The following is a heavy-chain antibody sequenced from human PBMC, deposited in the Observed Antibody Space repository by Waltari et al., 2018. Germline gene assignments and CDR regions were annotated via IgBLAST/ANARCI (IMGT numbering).Heavy chain of an antibody. CDR1: GYTFTDYY. CDR3: ARGRQQLVLDY. D-gene: IGHD6-13*01. V-gene: IGHV1-69*12. CDR2: IIPIFGTA. Sequence: VQLVQSGAEVKKPGATVKISCKASGYTFTDYYMHWVRQAPGQGLEWMGGIIPIFGTANYAQKFQGRVTITADESTSTAYMELSSLRSEDTAVYYCARGRQQLVLDYWGQGTLVTVSS. J-gene: IGHJ4*02.